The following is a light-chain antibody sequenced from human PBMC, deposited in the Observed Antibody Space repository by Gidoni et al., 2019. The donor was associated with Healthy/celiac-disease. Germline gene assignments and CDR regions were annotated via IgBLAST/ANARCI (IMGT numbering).Light chain of an antibody. CDR3: QQYNS. J-gene: IGKJ5*01. CDR2: GAS. V-gene: IGKV3-15*01. CDR1: QSVSSN. Sequence: EIVMTQSPATLSVSPGERATLSCRASQSVSSNLAWYQQKPGQAPRLLIYGASTRATGIPARFSGSGSGTEFTLTISSLQSEDFAVYYCQQYNSFGQXTRLEIK.